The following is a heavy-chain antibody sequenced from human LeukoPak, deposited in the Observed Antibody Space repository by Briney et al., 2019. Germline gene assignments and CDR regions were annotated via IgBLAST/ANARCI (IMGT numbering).Heavy chain of an antibody. CDR3: ATRSGSYGPGFDY. V-gene: IGHV3-72*01. J-gene: IGHJ4*02. Sequence: PGGSLRLSCAASGFTFSDHYMDWVRQAPGKGLEWVGRTRNKANSYTTEYAASVKGRFTISRDDSKNSLYPQMNSLKTEDTAVYYCATRSGSYGPGFDYWGQGTLVTVSS. D-gene: IGHD1-26*01. CDR2: TRNKANSYTT. CDR1: GFTFSDHY.